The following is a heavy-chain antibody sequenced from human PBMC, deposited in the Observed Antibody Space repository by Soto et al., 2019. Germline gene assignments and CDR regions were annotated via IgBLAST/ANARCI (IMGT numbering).Heavy chain of an antibody. D-gene: IGHD6-19*01. J-gene: IGHJ6*02. CDR2: ISGSGGST. Sequence: GGSLRVSCAASGFTFSSCAMSWVRQSPGRGLEWVSAISGSGGSTYYADSVRGRFTISRDNSKNTLYLQMNSLRAEDTAVYYCAKVGIAVAEPYYYGMDVWGQGTTVTVSS. V-gene: IGHV3-23*01. CDR3: AKVGIAVAEPYYYGMDV. CDR1: GFTFSSCA.